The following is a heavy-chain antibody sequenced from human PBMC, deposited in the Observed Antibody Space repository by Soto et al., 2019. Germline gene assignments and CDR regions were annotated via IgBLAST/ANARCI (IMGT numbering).Heavy chain of an antibody. J-gene: IGHJ4*02. Sequence: QVQLVQSGAEVKKPGSSVKVSCKASGGTFSSYTISWVRQAPGQGLEWMGRIIPILGIANYAQKFQGRVTSTADKSTSTAYMELSSLRSEDTAVYYCARDGDYGDYAFDYWGQGTLVTVSS. D-gene: IGHD4-17*01. V-gene: IGHV1-69*08. CDR2: IIPILGIA. CDR3: ARDGDYGDYAFDY. CDR1: GGTFSSYT.